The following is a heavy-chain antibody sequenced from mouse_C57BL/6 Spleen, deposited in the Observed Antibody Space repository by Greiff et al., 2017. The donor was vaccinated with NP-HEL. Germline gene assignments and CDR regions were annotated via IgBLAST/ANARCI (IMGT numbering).Heavy chain of an antibody. V-gene: IGHV1-26*01. CDR2: INPNNGGT. CDR1: GYTFTDYY. J-gene: IGHJ4*01. D-gene: IGHD2-2*01. Sequence: EVQLQQSGPELVKPGASVKISCKASGYTFTDYYMNWVKQSHGKSLEWIGDINPNNGGTSYNQKFKGKATLTVDKSSSTAYMELRSLTSEDSAVYYCARGIYYGSHYAMDYWGQGTSVTVSS. CDR3: ARGIYYGSHYAMDY.